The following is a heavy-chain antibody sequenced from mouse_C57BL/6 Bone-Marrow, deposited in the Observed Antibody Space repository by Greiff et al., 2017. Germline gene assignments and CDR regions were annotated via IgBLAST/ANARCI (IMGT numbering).Heavy chain of an antibody. D-gene: IGHD1-1*01. Sequence: VQLKQSGAGLVRPGTSVKVSCKASGYAFTNYLIEWVKQRPGQGLEWIGVINPGSGGTNYNEKFKGKATLTADKSSSTAYMQLSSLTSEDSAVYFCAREGVVGYAMDYWGQGTSVTVSS. CDR3: AREGVVGYAMDY. CDR1: GYAFTNYL. CDR2: INPGSGGT. V-gene: IGHV1-54*01. J-gene: IGHJ4*01.